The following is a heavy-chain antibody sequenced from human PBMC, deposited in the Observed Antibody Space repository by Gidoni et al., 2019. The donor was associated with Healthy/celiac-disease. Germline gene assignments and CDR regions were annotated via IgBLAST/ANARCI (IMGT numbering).Heavy chain of an antibody. J-gene: IGHJ4*02. V-gene: IGHV3-20*04. D-gene: IGHD6-19*01. Sequence: EVQLVESGGGVVRPGGSLRLACAASGFTFDDYGMRWVRQAPGKGLEWVSGINWNGGSTGYADSVKGRFTISRDNAKNYLYLQMNSLRAEDTALYYCARGLRSGSGWYMGSDYFDYWGQGALVTVSS. CDR2: INWNGGST. CDR3: ARGLRSGSGWYMGSDYFDY. CDR1: GFTFDDYG.